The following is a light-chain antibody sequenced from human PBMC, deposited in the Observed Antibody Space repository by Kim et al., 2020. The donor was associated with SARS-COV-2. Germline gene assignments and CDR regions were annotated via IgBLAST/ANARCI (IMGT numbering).Light chain of an antibody. CDR1: SSDVGGYNL. CDR2: EVT. J-gene: IGLJ1*01. Sequence: QLVLTQPPSASGSPGQSVTISCTGTSSDVGGYNLVSWLQQHPGKAPKVMIYEVTKRPSGVPDRFSGSKSGNTASLTVSGLQAEDEADYYCSSYAGSNTYVFGSGTKVTVL. CDR3: SSYAGSNTYV. V-gene: IGLV2-8*01.